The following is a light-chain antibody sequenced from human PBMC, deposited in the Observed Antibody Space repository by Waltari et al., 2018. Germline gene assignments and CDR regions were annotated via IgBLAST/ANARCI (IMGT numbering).Light chain of an antibody. Sequence: EIVLTQSPATLSLSPGERATLSCRASQSVSSYLAWYQQKPGQAPRLLIYDASNMATGIPARSSGSGSGTDFTLTISSLEPEDFAVYYCQQRSNSYTFGQGTKLEIK. V-gene: IGKV3-11*01. CDR1: QSVSSY. CDR2: DAS. CDR3: QQRSNSYT. J-gene: IGKJ2*01.